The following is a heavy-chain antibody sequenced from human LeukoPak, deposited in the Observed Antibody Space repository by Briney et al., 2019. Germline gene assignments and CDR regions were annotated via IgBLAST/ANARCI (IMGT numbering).Heavy chain of an antibody. J-gene: IGHJ4*02. D-gene: IGHD3-22*01. CDR2: ISAYNGDT. Sequence: GASVKVSCKASGYTFTGYWMHWVRQAPGQGLEWMGWISAYNGDTMYAQNLQGRVTMTTDTSTSTAYMELGSLRSDDTAVYYCARERVRYYDSSGYLAYWGQGTLVTVSS. CDR3: ARERVRYYDSSGYLAY. CDR1: GYTFTGYW. V-gene: IGHV1-18*04.